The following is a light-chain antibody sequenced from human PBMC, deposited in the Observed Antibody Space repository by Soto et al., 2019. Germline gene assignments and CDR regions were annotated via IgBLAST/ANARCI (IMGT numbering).Light chain of an antibody. CDR3: HQRQSWPRT. J-gene: IGKJ1*01. Sequence: EIVLTQAPATLSSFPGDIVTLSVRASQYINTRLAWYQHRPGQAPRLLIYQTSIRAAGIPARFSASGSGTDFTLTISDVQPEDFALYYCHQRQSWPRTFGQGTKVDIK. CDR1: QYINTR. CDR2: QTS. V-gene: IGKV3-11*01.